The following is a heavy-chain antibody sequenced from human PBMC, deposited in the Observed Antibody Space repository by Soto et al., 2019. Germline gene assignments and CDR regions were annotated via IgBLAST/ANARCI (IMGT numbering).Heavy chain of an antibody. CDR3: ARAVRGYDSSGTFDY. D-gene: IGHD3-22*01. Sequence: PSETLSLTCAVSGGSISSGGYSWSWIRQPPGKGLEWIGYIYHSGSTYYNPSLKSRVTISVDRSKNQFSLKLSSVTAADTAVYYCARAVRGYDSSGTFDYWGQGTLVTVPQ. CDR1: GGSISSGGYS. CDR2: IYHSGST. J-gene: IGHJ4*02. V-gene: IGHV4-30-2*01.